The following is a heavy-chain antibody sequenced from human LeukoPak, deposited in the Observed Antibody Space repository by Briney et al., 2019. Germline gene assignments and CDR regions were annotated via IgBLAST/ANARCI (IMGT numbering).Heavy chain of an antibody. CDR3: ASSYSSSWYGFDPMFDP. J-gene: IGHJ5*02. CDR1: GGSISSYY. D-gene: IGHD6-13*01. CDR2: IYYSGST. V-gene: IGHV4-39*07. Sequence: SETLSLTCTVSGGSISSYYWGWIRQPPGKGLEWIGSIYYSGSTYYNPSLKSRVTISVDTSKNQFSLELSSVTAADTAVYYCASSYSSSWYGFDPMFDPWGQGTLVTVSS.